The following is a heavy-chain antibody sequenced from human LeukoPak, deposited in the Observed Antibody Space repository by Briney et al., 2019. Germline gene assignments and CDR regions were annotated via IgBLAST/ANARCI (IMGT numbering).Heavy chain of an antibody. J-gene: IGHJ4*02. V-gene: IGHV4-39*01. CDR3: AGTIYSGSYSYSHTYFDY. D-gene: IGHD1-26*01. CDR2: IFYSGST. CDR1: GGSISSSRYY. Sequence: PSETLSLTCTVSGGSISSSRYYWGWIRQPPGKGLEWIASIFYSGSTYYNPSLKSRLTISVDTSKNQFSLKLSSVTAADTAVYYCAGTIYSGSYSYSHTYFDYWGQGTLVTVSS.